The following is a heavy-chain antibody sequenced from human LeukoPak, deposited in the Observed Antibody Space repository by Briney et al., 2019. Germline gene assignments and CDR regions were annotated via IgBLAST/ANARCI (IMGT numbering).Heavy chain of an antibody. V-gene: IGHV3-48*03. CDR3: AKVGRERYYGSGSYYLVPLDY. CDR1: GFTFSSYE. CDR2: ISSSGSTI. D-gene: IGHD3-10*01. J-gene: IGHJ4*02. Sequence: GGSLRLSCAASGFTFSSYEMNWVRQAPGKGLEWVSYISSSGSTIYYADSVKGRFTISRDNAKNSLYLQMNSLRAEDTAVYYCAKVGRERYYGSGSYYLVPLDYWGQGTLVTVSS.